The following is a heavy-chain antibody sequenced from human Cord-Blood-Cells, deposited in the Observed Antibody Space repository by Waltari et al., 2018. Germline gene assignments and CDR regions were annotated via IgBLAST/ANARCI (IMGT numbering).Heavy chain of an antibody. D-gene: IGHD2-21*01. CDR2: INHSGST. V-gene: IGHV4-34*01. Sequence: QVHLQKWGAGLLKPSETLSLPCAVYGGSFRAYYRRWIRQPAGKGSEWLGEINHSGSTNYNQALKSRVPISGDTSKNQFSLKLSSVTAADTAVYYCARDRRQPGMWGWGPPPDAFDIWGQGTMVTVSS. CDR3: ARDRRQPGMWGWGPPPDAFDI. CDR1: GGSFRAYY. J-gene: IGHJ3*02.